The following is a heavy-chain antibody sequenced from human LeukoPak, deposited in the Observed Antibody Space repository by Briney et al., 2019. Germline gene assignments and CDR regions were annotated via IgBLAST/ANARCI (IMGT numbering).Heavy chain of an antibody. CDR2: INRDGGST. CDR3: TRRGVVAAGTTFDY. V-gene: IGHV3-74*01. J-gene: IGHJ4*02. D-gene: IGHD2-15*01. Sequence: GGSLRLSCAASGFTFSSYWIHWVRQAPGKGLVWVSRINRDGGSTTYADSVKGRFTVSRDNAKNTLYLQMNSLRAEDTAVYYCTRRGVVAAGTTFDYWGQGTLVTVSS. CDR1: GFTFSSYW.